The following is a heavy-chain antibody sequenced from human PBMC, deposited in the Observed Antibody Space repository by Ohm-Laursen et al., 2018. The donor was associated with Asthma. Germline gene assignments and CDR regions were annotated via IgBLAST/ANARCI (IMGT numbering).Heavy chain of an antibody. D-gene: IGHD3-3*01. CDR2: IYHSGST. J-gene: IGHJ4*02. CDR1: GGSISSGGYS. CDR3: ARGSGPWAPFDY. Sequence: TLSLTCAVSGGSISSGGYSWNWIRQPPGKGLEWIGYIYHSGSTYYNPSLKSRVTISVDRSKNQFSLQLNSVTPEDTAVYYCARGSGPWAPFDYWGQGTLVTVSS. V-gene: IGHV4-30-2*01.